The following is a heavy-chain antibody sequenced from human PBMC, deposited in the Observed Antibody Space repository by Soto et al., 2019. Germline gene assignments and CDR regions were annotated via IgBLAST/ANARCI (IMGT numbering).Heavy chain of an antibody. V-gene: IGHV3-23*01. D-gene: IGHD2-15*01. CDR3: AKDRSIRWWDFDY. Sequence: GGSLRLSCAASGFTFDSYVMNWVRQAPGKGLEWVSAISGSGGSTYHADSVKGRFTISRDNSKNTLYLQMNSLRAEDTAVYYCAKDRSIRWWDFDYWGQGTLVTVSS. CDR2: ISGSGGST. CDR1: GFTFDSYV. J-gene: IGHJ4*02.